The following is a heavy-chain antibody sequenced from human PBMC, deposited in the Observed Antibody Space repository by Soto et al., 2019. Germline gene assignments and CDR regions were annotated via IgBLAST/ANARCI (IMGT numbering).Heavy chain of an antibody. D-gene: IGHD3-16*02. J-gene: IGHJ5*02. CDR3: ASHYDYVWGSYRYSWFDP. Sequence: PSQTLSLTCAISGDSVSSNSAAWNWIRQSPSRGLEWLGRTYYRSKWYNDYAVSVKSRITINPDTSKNQFSLQLNSVTPEDTAVYYCASHYDYVWGSYRYSWFDPWGQGTLVTVSS. V-gene: IGHV6-1*01. CDR2: TYYRSKWYN. CDR1: GDSVSSNSAA.